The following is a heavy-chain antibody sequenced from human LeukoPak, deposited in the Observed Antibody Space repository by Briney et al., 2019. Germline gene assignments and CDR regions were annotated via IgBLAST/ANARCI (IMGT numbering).Heavy chain of an antibody. CDR2: IYHSGSGST. V-gene: IGHV4-30-2*01. D-gene: IGHD3-3*01. J-gene: IGHJ6*02. CDR1: GGSISSGGHS. Sequence: SQTLSLTCTVSGGSISSGGHSWSWIRQPPGTGLEWIGYIYHSGSGSTYYNPSLKSRVTISIDKSKNQFSLKLNSVTAADTAVYYCARINDFWSGPTLDVWGQGTTVTVSS. CDR3: ARINDFWSGPTLDV.